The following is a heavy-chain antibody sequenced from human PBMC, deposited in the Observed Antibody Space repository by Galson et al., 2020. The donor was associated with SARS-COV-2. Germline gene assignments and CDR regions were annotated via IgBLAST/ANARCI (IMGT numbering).Heavy chain of an antibody. Sequence: ASVKVSCKASGYTFTSYGISWVRQAPGQRLEWMGWISGYNDNTKYAQNLQGRVTMTTDTSTATAYMELRSLRSDDTAVFYCARTDTIEYYYGSGTEPLVDYWGQGTLVTVSS. CDR1: GYTFTSYG. J-gene: IGHJ4*02. CDR2: ISGYNDNT. D-gene: IGHD3-10*01. CDR3: ARTDTIEYYYGSGTEPLVDY. V-gene: IGHV1-18*01.